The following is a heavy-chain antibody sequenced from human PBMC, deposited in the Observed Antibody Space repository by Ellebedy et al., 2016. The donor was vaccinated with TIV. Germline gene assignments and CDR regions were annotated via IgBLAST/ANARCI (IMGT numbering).Heavy chain of an antibody. D-gene: IGHD4-17*01. CDR1: GFTFSSYS. J-gene: IGHJ5*02. CDR3: AKLPTVSPGRDWFDP. CDR2: ISSSSSYI. V-gene: IGHV3-21*01. Sequence: GESLKISCAASGFTFSSYSMNWVRQAPGKGLEWVSSISSSSSYIYYADSVKGRFTISRDNAKNSLYLQMNSLRAEDTAVYYCAKLPTVSPGRDWFDPWGQGTLVTVSS.